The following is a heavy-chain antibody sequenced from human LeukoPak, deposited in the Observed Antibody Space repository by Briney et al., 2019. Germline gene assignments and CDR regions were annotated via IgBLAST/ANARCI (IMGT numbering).Heavy chain of an antibody. Sequence: SETLSLTCAVYGGSFSGYYWSWIRQPPGKGLEWIGEINHSGSTNYNPSLKSRVTISVDTSKNQFSLKLSSVTAADTAVYYCARTGYSGYDFDYWGQGTLVTVSS. CDR2: INHSGST. J-gene: IGHJ4*02. CDR3: ARTGYSGYDFDY. D-gene: IGHD5-12*01. CDR1: GGSFSGYY. V-gene: IGHV4-34*01.